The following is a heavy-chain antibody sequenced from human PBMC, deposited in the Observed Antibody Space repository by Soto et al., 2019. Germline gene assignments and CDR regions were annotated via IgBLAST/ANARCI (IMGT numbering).Heavy chain of an antibody. CDR1: GDPFSNYD. V-gene: IGHV1-8*01. CDR3: ARGLNGMDV. J-gene: IGHJ6*02. CDR2: VNPNSGNT. Sequence: QVQLVQSGAEVKKPGASVKVSCKASGDPFSNYDMKSVRQATGQGLEWMGWVNPNSGNTVYARKFQGRVPMTRHTSITTVYMELSSLRSEDTAGYYGARGLNGMDVWGQGTTVTVSS.